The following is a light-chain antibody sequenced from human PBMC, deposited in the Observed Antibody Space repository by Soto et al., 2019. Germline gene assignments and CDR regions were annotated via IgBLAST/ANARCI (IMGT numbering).Light chain of an antibody. J-gene: IGKJ5*01. CDR1: QSVSSS. CDR3: QHHDNWPLIT. Sequence: EIVVTQSPATLSVSPGERVTLSCRASQSVSSSLAWYQQRPGQAPRLLIYDTSTRAAGIAARFSGSGSGTEFTLTISSLQSEDSAVYYCQHHDNWPLITFGQGTRLEIK. V-gene: IGKV3-15*01. CDR2: DTS.